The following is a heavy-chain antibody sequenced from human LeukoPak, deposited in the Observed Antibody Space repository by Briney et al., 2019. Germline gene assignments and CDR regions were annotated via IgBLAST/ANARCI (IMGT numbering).Heavy chain of an antibody. Sequence: SETLSLTCTVSGGSISSYYCGWIRQPPGRGLEWIRYIYYSGSTNNHPSRKTRVGISVNTSKNPFSLKLSSVTGADTAVYYCARVKKGLRPVDLWGGGNLVTVSS. V-gene: IGHV4-59*01. D-gene: IGHD6-6*01. CDR3: ARVKKGLRPVDL. CDR1: GGSISSYY. CDR2: IYYSGST. J-gene: IGHJ2*01.